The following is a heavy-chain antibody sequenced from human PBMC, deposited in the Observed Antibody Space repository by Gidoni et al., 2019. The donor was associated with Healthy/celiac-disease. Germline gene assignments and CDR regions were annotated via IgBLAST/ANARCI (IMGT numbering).Heavy chain of an antibody. CDR1: GFTFSSYA. V-gene: IGHV3-23*01. CDR3: AKVEWELSPAFDI. Sequence: EVQLLASGGGLVQPGGSLRLSCAASGFTFSSYAMSWVRQAPGKGLEWVSAISGSGGSTYYADSGKGRFTISRDNSKNTLYLQMNSRRAEDTAVYYCAKVEWELSPAFDIWGQGTMVTVSS. CDR2: ISGSGGST. D-gene: IGHD1-26*01. J-gene: IGHJ3*02.